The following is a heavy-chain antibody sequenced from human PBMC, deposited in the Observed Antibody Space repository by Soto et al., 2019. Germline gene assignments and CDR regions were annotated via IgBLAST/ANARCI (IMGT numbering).Heavy chain of an antibody. Sequence: PGGSLRLSCAASGFTFSSYDVHWVRQATGKSLEWVSGIGTGSDTFYADSVKGRFTISRDNSQNTLYLQMNSLRAEDTAVYYCAKGARGYSPSGMDVWGQGTTVTVSS. D-gene: IGHD5-12*01. J-gene: IGHJ6*02. CDR1: GFTFSSYD. CDR2: IGTGSDT. V-gene: IGHV3-13*04. CDR3: AKGARGYSPSGMDV.